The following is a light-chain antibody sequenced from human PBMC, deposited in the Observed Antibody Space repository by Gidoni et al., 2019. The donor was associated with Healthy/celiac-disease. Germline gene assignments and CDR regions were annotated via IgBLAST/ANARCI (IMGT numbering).Light chain of an antibody. CDR3: QHHGRT. CDR1: QSVSSSY. J-gene: IGKJ1*01. V-gene: IGKV3-20*01. CDR2: GAS. Sequence: EIVLTQSPGTLSLSPGERATLSCRASQSVSSSYLAWYQQKPGQAPRLLIYGASSRATGIPDRFSGSGSGTDFTLTISRLEPEDFAVCYCQHHGRTFXXXTKVEIK.